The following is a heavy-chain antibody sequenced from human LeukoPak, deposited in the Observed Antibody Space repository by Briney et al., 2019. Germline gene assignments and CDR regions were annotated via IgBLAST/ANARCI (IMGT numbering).Heavy chain of an antibody. D-gene: IGHD5-24*01. V-gene: IGHV3-33*08. CDR2: IWYDGSNK. CDR3: ASSTITATLDY. CDR1: GFTFRNFD. J-gene: IGHJ4*02. Sequence: GGSLRLSCEASGFTFRNFDMHWVRQAPGKGLEWVAVIWYDGSNKYYADSVKGRFTISRDNSKNTLYLQMNSLRAEDTAVYYCASSTITATLDYWGQGTLVTVSS.